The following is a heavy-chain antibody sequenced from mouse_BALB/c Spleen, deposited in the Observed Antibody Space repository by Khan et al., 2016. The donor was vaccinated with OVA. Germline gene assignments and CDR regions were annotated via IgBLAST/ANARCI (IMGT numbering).Heavy chain of an antibody. CDR3: TRHGYVAWFTY. CDR1: GYSFTNYY. J-gene: IGHJ3*01. CDR2: IDPFSGVS. Sequence: EVQLQQSGPELMKPGASVKISCKASGYSFTNYYIHWVIQSHGKSLEWIGYIDPFSGVSTYNQKFKGKATLTVDKPSSTAYIHLGNLTSEDSAVYYCTRHGYVAWFTYWGQGTLVTVSA. V-gene: IGHV1-31*01. D-gene: IGHD2-2*01.